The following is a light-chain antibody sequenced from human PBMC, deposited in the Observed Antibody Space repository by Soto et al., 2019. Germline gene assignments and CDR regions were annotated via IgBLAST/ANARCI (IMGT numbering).Light chain of an antibody. J-gene: IGKJ5*01. CDR3: QQYNYRPPA. CDR2: GAS. V-gene: IGKV3-15*01. CDR1: QSVSGN. Sequence: EIVMTQSPAPLSVSPGERAALSCRASQSVSGNLAWYQQTPGQAPRLLIYGASTRATGIPARFSGSGFGTEFTLTISSLKSEDFAVYYCQQYNYRPPAFGQGTRLEIK.